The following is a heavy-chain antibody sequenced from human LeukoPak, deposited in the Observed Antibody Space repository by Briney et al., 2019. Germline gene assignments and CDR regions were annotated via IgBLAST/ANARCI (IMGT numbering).Heavy chain of an antibody. CDR1: GGSISSGSYY. Sequence: PSETLSLTCTVSGGSISSGSYYWSWIRQPAGKGLEWIGRIYTSGSTNYNPSLKSRVTISVDTSKNQFSLKLSSVTAADTAVYYCARGRFGGNDAFDIWGQGTMVTVSS. CDR3: ARGRFGGNDAFDI. V-gene: IGHV4-61*02. CDR2: IYTSGST. J-gene: IGHJ3*02. D-gene: IGHD3-10*01.